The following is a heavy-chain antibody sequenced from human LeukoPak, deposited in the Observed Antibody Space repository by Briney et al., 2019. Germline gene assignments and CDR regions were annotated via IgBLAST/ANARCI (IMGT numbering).Heavy chain of an antibody. CDR2: IWYDGSNK. CDR3: ARDGTGSGFDY. Sequence: GGSLRLSCAASGFSFSSYGMHWVRQAPGKGLEWVAVIWYDGSNKYYADSVKGRFTISRDNSKNTLYLQTNSLRAEDTAVYYCARDGTGSGFDYWGQGTLVTVSS. V-gene: IGHV3-33*01. J-gene: IGHJ4*02. D-gene: IGHD1-7*01. CDR1: GFSFSSYG.